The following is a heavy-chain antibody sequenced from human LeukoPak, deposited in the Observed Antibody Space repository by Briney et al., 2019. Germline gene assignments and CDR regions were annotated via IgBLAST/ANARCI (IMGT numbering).Heavy chain of an antibody. CDR2: IYYSGST. J-gene: IGHJ6*02. D-gene: IGHD2-2*01. V-gene: IGHV4-59*01. CDR1: GGSISSYY. CDR3: ARGVVVPAAFSLSWYGMDV. Sequence: PSETLSLTCTVSGGSISSYYWSWIRQPPGKGLEWIGYIYYSGSTNYNPSLKSRVTISVDTSKNQFSLKLSSVTAADTAVYYCARGVVVPAAFSLSWYGMDVWGQGTTVTVSS.